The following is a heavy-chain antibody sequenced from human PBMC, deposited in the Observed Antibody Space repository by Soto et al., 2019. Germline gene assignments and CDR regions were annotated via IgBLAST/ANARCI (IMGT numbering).Heavy chain of an antibody. CDR1: GGSISSGDYY. CDR2: IYYSGST. J-gene: IGHJ5*02. V-gene: IGHV4-30-4*01. Sequence: SETLSLTCTVSGGSISSGDYYWSWIRQPPGKGLEWIGYIYYSGSTYYNPSLKSRVTISVDTSKNQFSLKLSSVTAADTAVYYCARAKSRRYNWFDPWGQGTLVTVSS. CDR3: ARAKSRRYNWFDP.